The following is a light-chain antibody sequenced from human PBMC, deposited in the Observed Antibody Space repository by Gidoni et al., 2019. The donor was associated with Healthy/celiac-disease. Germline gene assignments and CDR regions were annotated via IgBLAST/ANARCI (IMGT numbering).Light chain of an antibody. CDR1: QSVSSN. V-gene: IGKV3-15*01. J-gene: IGKJ1*01. CDR2: GSS. Sequence: EIVMPQSPATLSVSPGERATRSCRASQSVSSNLAWYQQKPGQAPRLLIYGSSTRATGIPARFSGSGSGTEFTLTISSLQSEDFAVYYCQQYNNWPPTFGQGTKVEIK. CDR3: QQYNNWPPT.